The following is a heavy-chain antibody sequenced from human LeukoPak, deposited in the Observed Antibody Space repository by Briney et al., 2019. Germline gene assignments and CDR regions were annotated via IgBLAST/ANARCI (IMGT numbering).Heavy chain of an antibody. Sequence: PSETLSLTCTVSGGSISSYYWSWIRQPPGKGLEWIGSIYHSGSTYYNPSLKSRVTISVDTSKNQFSLKLSSVTAADTAVYYCARDRPAAAGPLGFDYWGQGTLVTVSS. CDR3: ARDRPAAAGPLGFDY. J-gene: IGHJ4*02. V-gene: IGHV4-59*12. D-gene: IGHD6-13*01. CDR1: GGSISSYY. CDR2: IYHSGST.